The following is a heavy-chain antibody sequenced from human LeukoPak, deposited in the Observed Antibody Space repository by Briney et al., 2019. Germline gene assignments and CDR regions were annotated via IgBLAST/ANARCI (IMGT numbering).Heavy chain of an antibody. D-gene: IGHD3-10*01. V-gene: IGHV3-23*01. CDR1: GFTFSSYA. CDR3: AKGSGSGLETGTTDFDY. CDR2: ISGSGGST. Sequence: PGGSLRLSCAASGFTFSSYATSWVSQAPGKGLVWVSAISGSGGSTYYADSVKGRFTISRDNSKNTLYLQMNSLRAEDTAVYYCAKGSGSGLETGTTDFDYWGQGTLVTVSS. J-gene: IGHJ4*02.